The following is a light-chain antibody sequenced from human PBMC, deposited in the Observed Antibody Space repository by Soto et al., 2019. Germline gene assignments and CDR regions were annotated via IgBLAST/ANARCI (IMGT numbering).Light chain of an antibody. J-gene: IGKJ5*01. CDR1: QTVSSNF. CDR3: QQSSNWPPIN. V-gene: IGKV3D-20*02. Sequence: EIVLTQSPGTLSWSPLERGTLSCRASQTVSSNFLAWYQQKPGQAPRLLIFDASTRATGIPDRFTGSGSGTDFTLTIRRLEPEDFAVYYCQQSSNWPPINFGQGTRLEIK. CDR2: DAS.